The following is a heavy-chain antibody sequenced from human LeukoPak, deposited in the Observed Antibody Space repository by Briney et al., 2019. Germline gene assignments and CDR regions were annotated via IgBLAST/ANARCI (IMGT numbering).Heavy chain of an antibody. CDR3: AKSRGDSSGYFDY. V-gene: IGHV3-33*06. CDR1: GFTFSSYG. CDR2: IWYDGSNK. Sequence: GRSLRLSCAASGFTFSSYGMHWVRQAPGKGLEWVAVIWYDGSNKYYADSVKGRFTISRDNSKNTLYLQMNSLRAEDTAVYYCAKSRGDSSGYFDYWGQGTLVTVSS. J-gene: IGHJ4*02. D-gene: IGHD3-22*01.